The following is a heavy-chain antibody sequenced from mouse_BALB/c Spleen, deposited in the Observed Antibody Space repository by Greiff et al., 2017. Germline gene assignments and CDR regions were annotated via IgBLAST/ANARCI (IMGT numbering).Heavy chain of an antibody. CDR3: NANYPYAMDY. CDR1: GFNIKDYY. CDR2: IDPENGDT. V-gene: IGHV14-4*02. D-gene: IGHD2-1*01. J-gene: IGHJ4*01. Sequence: VQLQQSGAELVRSGASVKLSCTASGFNIKDYYMHWVKQRPEQGLEWIGWIDPENGDTEYAPKFQGKATMTADTSSNTAYLQLSSLTSEDTAVYYCNANYPYAMDYWGQGTSVTVSS.